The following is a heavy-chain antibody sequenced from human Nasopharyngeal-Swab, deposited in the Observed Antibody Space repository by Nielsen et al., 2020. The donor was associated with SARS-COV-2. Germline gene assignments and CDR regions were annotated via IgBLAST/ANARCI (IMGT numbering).Heavy chain of an antibody. V-gene: IGHV4-34*01. Sequence: SETLSLTCAVYGGSFRGDYWSWIRQPPGKGLEWIGEINHSGSTNYNPSLKSRVTISVDTSKNKFSLKMSSVTAADTAVYYCARAPLRGVDYWGQGTLVTVSS. D-gene: IGHD4-17*01. J-gene: IGHJ4*01. CDR2: INHSGST. CDR1: GGSFRGDY. CDR3: ARAPLRGVDY.